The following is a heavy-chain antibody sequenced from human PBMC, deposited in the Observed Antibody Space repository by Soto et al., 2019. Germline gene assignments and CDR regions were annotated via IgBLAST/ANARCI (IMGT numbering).Heavy chain of an antibody. J-gene: IGHJ5*02. D-gene: IGHD3-3*01. Sequence: KASETLSLTCAVYGGSFSGYYWSWIRQPPGKGLEWIGEINHSGSTNYNPSLKSRVTISVDTSKNQFSLKLSSVTAADTAVYYCARGLFFRVHWFDPWGQGTLVTVSS. CDR3: ARGLFFRVHWFDP. CDR1: GGSFSGYY. V-gene: IGHV4-34*01. CDR2: INHSGST.